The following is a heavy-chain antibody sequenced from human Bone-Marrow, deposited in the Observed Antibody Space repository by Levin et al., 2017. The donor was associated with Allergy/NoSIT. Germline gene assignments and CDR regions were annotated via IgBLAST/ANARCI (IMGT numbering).Heavy chain of an antibody. J-gene: IGHJ4*02. D-gene: IGHD5-18*01. CDR3: ARNYNYAFDY. Sequence: HAGGSLRLSCAASGFSFNTYTMNWVRQTPGKGLECLSYISDDSSAIDYADSVKGRFTISRDNAKKSLYLQMNSLRDEDTAVYYCARNYNYAFDYWGQGTLVTVSS. V-gene: IGHV3-48*02. CDR2: ISDDSSAI. CDR1: GFSFNTYT.